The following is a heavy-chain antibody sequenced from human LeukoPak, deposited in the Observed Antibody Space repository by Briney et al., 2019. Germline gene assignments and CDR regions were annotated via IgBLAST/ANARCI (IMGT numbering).Heavy chain of an antibody. CDR1: GYNFPIYW. CDR2: IYPDDSNT. D-gene: IGHD6-13*01. Sequence: ESLKISCQGSGYNFPIYWIGWVRQMPGQGLEWMGIIYPDDSNTIYGPSFQGQVTISADKSINTAYLEWSSLKASDTAIYYCARQGAAGKYYYYYMDVWGKGTTVTVSS. J-gene: IGHJ6*03. V-gene: IGHV5-51*01. CDR3: ARQGAAGKYYYYYMDV.